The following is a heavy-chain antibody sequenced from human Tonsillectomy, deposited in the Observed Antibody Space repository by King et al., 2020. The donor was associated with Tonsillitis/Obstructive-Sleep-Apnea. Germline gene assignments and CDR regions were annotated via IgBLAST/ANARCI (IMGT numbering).Heavy chain of an antibody. CDR3: ARSTYYYYMDV. CDR2: IYPGDSDT. J-gene: IGHJ6*03. Sequence: EQLVQSGAEVKKPGESLKISCKGSGYSFTNYWIVGVRQMPGKGLEWIGIIYPGDSDTSYSPSLQGQFPIPADKSISTAYLQWSSLKASDTAMYYCARSTYYYYMDVWGKGTTVTVSS. V-gene: IGHV5-51*01. D-gene: IGHD5/OR15-5a*01. CDR1: GYSFTNYW.